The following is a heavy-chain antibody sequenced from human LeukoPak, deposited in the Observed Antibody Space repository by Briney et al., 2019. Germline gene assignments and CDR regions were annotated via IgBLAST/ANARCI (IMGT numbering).Heavy chain of an antibody. CDR3: ARGLNYGSGSYRYYYYYYGMDV. CDR2: IHPNSGGT. V-gene: IGHV1-2*02. Sequence: ASVKVSCKASGFTISDRYMHWVRQAPGQGLEWMGGIHPNSGGTNYAQKFQGRVTMTRDASINTAYMELSRLRSDDTAVYYCARGLNYGSGSYRYYYYYYGMDVWGQGTTVTVSS. D-gene: IGHD3-10*01. J-gene: IGHJ6*02. CDR1: GFTISDRY.